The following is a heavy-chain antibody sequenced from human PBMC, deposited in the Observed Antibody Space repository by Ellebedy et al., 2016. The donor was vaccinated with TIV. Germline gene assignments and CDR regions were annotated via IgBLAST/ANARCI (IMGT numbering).Heavy chain of an antibody. Sequence: ASVKVSXXASGYTFTSYAMHWVRQAPGQRLEWMGWINAGNGNTKYSQKFQGRVTITRDTSISTAYMELSRLRSDDTAVYYCARPSYDSSGYALDAFDIWGQGTMVTVSS. CDR2: INAGNGNT. V-gene: IGHV1-3*01. CDR3: ARPSYDSSGYALDAFDI. CDR1: GYTFTSYA. D-gene: IGHD3-22*01. J-gene: IGHJ3*02.